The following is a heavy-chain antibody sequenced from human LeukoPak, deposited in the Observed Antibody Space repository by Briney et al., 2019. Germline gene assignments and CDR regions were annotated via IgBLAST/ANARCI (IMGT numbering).Heavy chain of an antibody. V-gene: IGHV3-11*06. CDR3: ARSLISAVMGMDV. D-gene: IGHD3-3*01. Sequence: GGSLRLSCAGSGFTFKDYYLNWIRQAPGKGLEWVSYISGGSTYTNYANSVKGRFTISRDNARNSLFLQMNSLTAEDTAIYYCARSLISAVMGMDVWGQGTAVTVSS. CDR1: GFTFKDYY. J-gene: IGHJ6*02. CDR2: ISGGSTYT.